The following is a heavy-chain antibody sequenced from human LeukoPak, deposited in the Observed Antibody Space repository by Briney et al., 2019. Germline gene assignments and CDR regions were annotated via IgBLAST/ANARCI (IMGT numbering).Heavy chain of an antibody. J-gene: IGHJ1*01. V-gene: IGHV3-74*01. D-gene: IGHD1-26*01. CDR3: AKKVVVGATSPYSDFQD. CDR1: GNYW. CDR2: INSDGSWT. Sequence: GGSLRLSCAASGNYWMHWVRQAPGKGLVWVSHINSDGSWTSYAGSVKGRFSISRDNSKNTLYLQMNSLRAEDTALYYCAKKVVVGATSPYSDFQDWGQGTLVTVSS.